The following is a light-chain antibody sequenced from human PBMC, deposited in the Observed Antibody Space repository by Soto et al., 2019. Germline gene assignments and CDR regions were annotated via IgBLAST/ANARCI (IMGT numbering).Light chain of an antibody. CDR2: GAS. CDR1: QSVSSYS. J-gene: IGKJ1*01. CDR3: QQYGSSLTWT. V-gene: IGKV3-20*01. Sequence: LVLTQSPATLSLSPGEKATLSCRPSQSVSSYSLAWYQKKPGQAPRLLIYGASSRAAGIPDRFSGSGSGTDLTLTISGLEPEDFAVYYCQQYGSSLTWTFGQGTKVDIK.